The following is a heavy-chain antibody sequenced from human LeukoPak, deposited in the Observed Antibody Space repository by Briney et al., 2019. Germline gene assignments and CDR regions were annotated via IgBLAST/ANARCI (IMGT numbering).Heavy chain of an antibody. Sequence: GGSLRLSCAVSGFTFSSYSMHWVRHAPGKGLEWVSCIRTVTSSIYYADAVKGRFTVSRDNAKNSLYLEMNSLRAEDTAVYYCAREGLPSGATKIFDYWGQGTLVAVSS. CDR1: GFTFSSYS. CDR2: IRTVTSSI. CDR3: AREGLPSGATKIFDY. J-gene: IGHJ4*02. V-gene: IGHV3-21*01. D-gene: IGHD2-15*01.